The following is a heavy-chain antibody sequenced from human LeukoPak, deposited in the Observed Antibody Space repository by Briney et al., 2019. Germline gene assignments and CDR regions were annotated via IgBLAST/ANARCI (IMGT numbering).Heavy chain of an antibody. V-gene: IGHV4-39*01. CDR1: GGSISTDSYY. CDR3: ARRFSNGWVYHYGLGV. D-gene: IGHD6-19*01. J-gene: IGHJ6*02. CDR2: IYYSGST. Sequence: SETLSLTCTVSGGSISTDSYYWGWIRQPPGKGLQWIGSIYYSGSTYYSSFLQSRVTMSVDTSKNQFSLKLSSVTAADTAVYYCARRFSNGWVYHYGLGVWGQGTTVTVSS.